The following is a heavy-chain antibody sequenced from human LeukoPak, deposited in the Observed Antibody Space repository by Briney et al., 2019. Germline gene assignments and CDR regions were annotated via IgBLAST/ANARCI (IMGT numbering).Heavy chain of an antibody. CDR2: IKSKVDGETT. CDR3: TIDHEWHRWIRSDFDC. J-gene: IGHJ4*02. V-gene: IGHV3-15*01. D-gene: IGHD5-12*01. CDR1: RFSFSDAW. Sequence: GGSRRLSCAASRFSFSDAWMSWVRQAPGKGLEWVGRIKSKVDGETTDYAAPVEGRFTISRDDSKDTLYLQMNSLKIEDTAVYYCTIDHEWHRWIRSDFDCWGQGTLVHVSS.